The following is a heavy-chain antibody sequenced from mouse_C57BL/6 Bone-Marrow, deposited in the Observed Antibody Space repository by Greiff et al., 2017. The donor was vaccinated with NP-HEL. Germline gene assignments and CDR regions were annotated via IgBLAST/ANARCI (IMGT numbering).Heavy chain of an antibody. J-gene: IGHJ4*01. V-gene: IGHV1-62-2*01. D-gene: IGHD2-10*01. CDR2: FYPGRGSI. Sequence: QVHVKQSGAELVKPGASVKLSCKASGYTFTEYTIHWVKQRSGQGLEWIGWFYPGRGSIKYNEKFKDKATLTADKSSSTVYMELSRLTSEDSAVYFCARHGSAYPSMDYWGQGTSVTVSS. CDR3: ARHGSAYPSMDY. CDR1: GYTFTEYT.